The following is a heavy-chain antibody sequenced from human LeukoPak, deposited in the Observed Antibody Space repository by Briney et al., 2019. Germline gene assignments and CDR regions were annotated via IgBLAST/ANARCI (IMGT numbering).Heavy chain of an antibody. Sequence: PGGSLRLSCAASGFTFSSYWMSWVRQAPGKGLEWVANIKQDGSEKYYVDSVKGRFTISRDNAKNSLYLQMNSLRAEDTAVYYCASLFTMVRGVIVDYWGQGTLVTVSS. CDR3: ASLFTMVRGVIVDY. CDR2: IKQDGSEK. CDR1: GFTFSSYW. J-gene: IGHJ4*02. V-gene: IGHV3-7*03. D-gene: IGHD3-10*01.